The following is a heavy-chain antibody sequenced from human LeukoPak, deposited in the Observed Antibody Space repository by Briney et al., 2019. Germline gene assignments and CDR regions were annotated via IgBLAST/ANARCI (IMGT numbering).Heavy chain of an antibody. V-gene: IGHV3-33*01. CDR2: IWFDGSNK. CDR1: GFTFSNYD. CDR3: ARALGYGDYVGLTNYYYYYGMDV. Sequence: GRSLRLSCAASGFTFSNYDMHWVRQAPGKGLEWVAVIWFDGSNKFYADSVKGRFTISRDNSKNTLYLQMNSLRAEDTAVYYCARALGYGDYVGLTNYYYYYGMDVWGQGTTVTVSS. D-gene: IGHD4-17*01. J-gene: IGHJ6*02.